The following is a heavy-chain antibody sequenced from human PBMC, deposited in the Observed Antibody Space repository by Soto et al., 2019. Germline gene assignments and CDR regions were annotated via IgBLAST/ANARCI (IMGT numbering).Heavy chain of an antibody. J-gene: IGHJ4*02. CDR3: ATQYCSGGSCYVLY. CDR2: FDPEDGET. V-gene: IGHV1-24*01. CDR1: VYTLTELS. Sequence: XSVKVSCKVSVYTLTELSMHWVRQAPGKGLEWMGGFDPEDGETIYAQKFQGRVTMTEDTSTDTAYMELSSLRSEDTAVYYCATQYCSGGSCYVLYWGQGTLVTGSS. D-gene: IGHD2-15*01.